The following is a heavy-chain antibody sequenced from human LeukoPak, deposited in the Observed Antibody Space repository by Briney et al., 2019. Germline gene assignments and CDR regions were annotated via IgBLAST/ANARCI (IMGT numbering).Heavy chain of an antibody. CDR2: IHFTGGP. D-gene: IGHD3-16*01. CDR3: AKGGGLFEY. Sequence: SETLSLTCTVSGGSISGDYWTWIRQAPGKGLEWIGYIHFTGGPNYNPSLKSRLTISVDTSKNQFSLHLNSVTAADTAVYYCAKGGGLFEYWGQGTLVTVSS. V-gene: IGHV4-59*01. J-gene: IGHJ4*02. CDR1: GGSISGDY.